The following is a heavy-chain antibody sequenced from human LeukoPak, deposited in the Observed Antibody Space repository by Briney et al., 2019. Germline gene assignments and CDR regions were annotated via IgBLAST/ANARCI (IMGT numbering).Heavy chain of an antibody. Sequence: SGGSLRLSGAASGFTFHNYAIHWVRQAPGRGLDWVSLTSGDGITTYFADSVKGRFTISRDNSKSSLFLQMNSLRTEDTALYYCARDHVYGGADYWGQGTWSPSLQ. J-gene: IGHJ4*02. CDR3: ARDHVYGGADY. V-gene: IGHV3-43*02. CDR2: TSGDGITT. D-gene: IGHD5/OR15-5a*01. CDR1: GFTFHNYA.